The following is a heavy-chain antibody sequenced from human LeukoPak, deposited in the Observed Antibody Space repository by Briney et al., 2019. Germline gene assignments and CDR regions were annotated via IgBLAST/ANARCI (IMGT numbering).Heavy chain of an antibody. CDR1: GYTFTSYD. J-gene: IGHJ6*02. D-gene: IGHD3-3*01. CDR2: MNPNSGNT. CDR3: ARLRFLEWLLGYYGMDV. V-gene: IGHV1-8*01. Sequence: ASVKVSCKASGYTFTSYDINWVRQATGQGLEWMGWMNPNSGNTGYAQKFQGRVTMTRNTSISTAYMELSSLRSEDTAVYYCARLRFLEWLLGYYGMDVWGQGTTVTVSS.